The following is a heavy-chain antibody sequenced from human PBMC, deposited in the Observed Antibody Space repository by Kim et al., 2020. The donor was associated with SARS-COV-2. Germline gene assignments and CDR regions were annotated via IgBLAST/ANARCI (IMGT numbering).Heavy chain of an antibody. CDR3: ARQTRDSCGYPYYFAY. D-gene: IGHD3-22*01. CDR1: GGSISSSSYY. J-gene: IGHJ4*02. Sequence: SETLSLTCTVSGGSISSSSYYWGWIRQPPGKGLEWIGSIYYSGSTYYNPSLKSRVPISVDTSKNQFSLKLSSVTAADTAVYCCARQTRDSCGYPYYFAYWGAGSLVTVSS. V-gene: IGHV4-39*01. CDR2: IYYSGST.